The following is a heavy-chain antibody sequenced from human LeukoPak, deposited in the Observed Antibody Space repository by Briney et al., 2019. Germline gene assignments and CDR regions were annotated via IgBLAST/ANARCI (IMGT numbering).Heavy chain of an antibody. CDR2: IYHSGST. Sequence: SETLSLTCTVSGGSISSGGYYWSWIRQPPGKGLEWIGYIYHSGSTYYNPSLKSRVTISVDRSKNQFSLKLSSVTAADTAVYYCARYDIVEVPADSSSYYFDYWGQGTLVTVSS. CDR1: GGSISSGGYY. V-gene: IGHV4-30-2*01. CDR3: ARYDIVEVPADSSSYYFDY. J-gene: IGHJ4*02. D-gene: IGHD2-2*01.